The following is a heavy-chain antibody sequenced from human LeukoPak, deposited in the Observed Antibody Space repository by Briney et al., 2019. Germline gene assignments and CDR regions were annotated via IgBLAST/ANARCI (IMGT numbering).Heavy chain of an antibody. Sequence: SETLSLTCTVSGGSISSGSYYWSWIRQPAGKGLEWIGRIYTSGSTNYNPSLKSRVTISVDTSKNQFSLKLSSVTAADTAVYYCAREGDTAMVRRAFDIWGQGTMVTVSS. CDR3: AREGDTAMVRRAFDI. V-gene: IGHV4-61*02. D-gene: IGHD5-18*01. J-gene: IGHJ3*02. CDR1: GGSISSGSYY. CDR2: IYTSGST.